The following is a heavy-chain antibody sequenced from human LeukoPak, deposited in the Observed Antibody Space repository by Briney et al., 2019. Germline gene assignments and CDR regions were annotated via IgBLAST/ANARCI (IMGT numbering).Heavy chain of an antibody. D-gene: IGHD4-17*01. J-gene: IGHJ4*02. CDR3: ARIAVTYTFDY. CDR2: ITSSSSYI. CDR1: GFTFSRYS. Sequence: GGSLRLSCAASGFTFSRYSMNWVRQAPGKGLEWVSSITSSSSYIYYADSLKGRFTISRDNAKNSLYLQMNGLRAEDTAVYYCARIAVTYTFDYWGQGTLVTVSS. V-gene: IGHV3-21*01.